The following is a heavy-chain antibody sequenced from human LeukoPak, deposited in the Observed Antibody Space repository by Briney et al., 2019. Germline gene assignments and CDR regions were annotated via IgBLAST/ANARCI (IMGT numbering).Heavy chain of an antibody. V-gene: IGHV3-74*01. CDR3: TRVRSSSWYDY. Sequence: GGSLRLSCATSGFTFITSWMHGSRQAPGKGLVWFSRISGDGTTTTYADSVKGRFTISRDNAKNTLFLQMNSLRVDDTAVYYCTRVRSSSWYDYWGQGALVTVSS. J-gene: IGHJ4*02. CDR2: ISGDGTTT. CDR1: GFTFITSW. D-gene: IGHD6-13*01.